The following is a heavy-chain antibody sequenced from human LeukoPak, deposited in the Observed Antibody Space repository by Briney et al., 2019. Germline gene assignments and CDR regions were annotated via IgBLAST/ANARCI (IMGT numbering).Heavy chain of an antibody. Sequence: SETLFLTCTVSGGSISSYYWRWIRQPPGKGLDWICYIYYSGSTNYNPSLKSRVTISVDTSKNQFSLKLSSVTAADTAVYYCARFSPPDYYYYYYMDVWGKGTTVTVSS. CDR1: GGSISSYY. CDR2: IYYSGST. V-gene: IGHV4-59*01. CDR3: ARFSPPDYYYYYYMDV. J-gene: IGHJ6*03.